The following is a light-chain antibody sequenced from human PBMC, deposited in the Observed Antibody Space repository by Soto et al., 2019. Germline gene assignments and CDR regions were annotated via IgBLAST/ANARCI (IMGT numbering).Light chain of an antibody. Sequence: EIVLTQSPGTLSLSPGDRATLSCRASQSVSSSRLAWYQHKPGQAPRLLIYGTSSRATGIPDRFSGSGSGTYFTLTINRLEPEDFAVYYCQQYGSSPNTFGQGTKVEIE. CDR1: QSVSSSR. CDR3: QQYGSSPNT. V-gene: IGKV3-20*01. CDR2: GTS. J-gene: IGKJ2*01.